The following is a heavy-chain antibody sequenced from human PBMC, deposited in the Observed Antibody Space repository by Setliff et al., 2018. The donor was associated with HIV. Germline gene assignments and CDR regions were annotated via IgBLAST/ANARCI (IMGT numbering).Heavy chain of an antibody. Sequence: ASVKVSCKASGYTFTGYYMHWVRQAPGQGLEWMGWINPNSGGTTYAQKFQGRVTMTRDTSISTAYMEVSRLRSDDTAVYYCARDQVLGGRAFSYASNYGMDVWGQGTTVTVSS. D-gene: IGHD3-3*02. CDR3: ARDQVLGGRAFSYASNYGMDV. J-gene: IGHJ6*02. V-gene: IGHV1-2*02. CDR1: GYTFTGYY. CDR2: INPNSGGT.